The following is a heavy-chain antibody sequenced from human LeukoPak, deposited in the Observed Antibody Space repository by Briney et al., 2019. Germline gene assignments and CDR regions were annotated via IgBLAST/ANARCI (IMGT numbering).Heavy chain of an antibody. CDR2: IKQDGSEK. J-gene: IGHJ4*02. CDR3: ARGGTYYDILTGYYTAWYFDY. V-gene: IGHV3-7*04. CDR1: GFTFSSYW. D-gene: IGHD3-9*01. Sequence: GGSLSLPCAASGFTFSSYWMSWVRQAPGKGLEWVANIKQDGSEKYYVDSVKGRFTISRDNAKNSLYLQMNSLRAEDTAVYYCARGGTYYDILTGYYTAWYFDYWGQGTLVTVSS.